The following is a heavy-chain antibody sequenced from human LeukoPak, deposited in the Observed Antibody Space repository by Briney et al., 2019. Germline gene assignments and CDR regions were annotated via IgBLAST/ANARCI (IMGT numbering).Heavy chain of an antibody. D-gene: IGHD3-16*02. CDR2: IYYSGTT. V-gene: IGHV4-38-2*02. CDR1: GYSISSGYY. J-gene: IGHJ4*02. Sequence: SETLSLTCTVSGYSISSGYYWGWIRPSPGKGLEWIGTIYYSGTTYYNPSLKSRVTISVDTSKTQFSLKLSSVTAADTAVYYCARQGRLLGELSSSGDYWGQGTLVTVSS. CDR3: ARQGRLLGELSSSGDY.